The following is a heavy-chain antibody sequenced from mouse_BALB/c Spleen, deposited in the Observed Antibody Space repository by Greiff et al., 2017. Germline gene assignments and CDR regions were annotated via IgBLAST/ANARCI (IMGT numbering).Heavy chain of an antibody. CDR3: KRSDFDY. CDR2: ISHGNGDT. Sequence: VKLVESGAELVKPGASVKISCKASGYTFTDYDIHWVKQTPEKGLEWIGYISHGNGDTKYNEKFKGKATLTADKSSSTAYMQLNSLTSEDSAVYFCKRSDFDYWGQGTTLTVSA. J-gene: IGHJ2*01. V-gene: IGHV1S53*02. CDR1: GYTFTDYD.